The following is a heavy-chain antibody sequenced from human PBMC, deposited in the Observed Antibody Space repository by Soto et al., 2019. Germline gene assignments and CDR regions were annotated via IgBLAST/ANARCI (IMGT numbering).Heavy chain of an antibody. D-gene: IGHD5-18*01. Sequence: QVQLQESGPGLVKPSQTLSLTCTVSGGSISSGDYYWSWIRQPPGKGLEWIGYIYYSGSTYYNPSLQSGVTITVDTSKNKFSLNLSYVTAADTAVYYCASLDTAMVTGYYYGMDVWGQGTTVTVSS. CDR2: IYYSGST. V-gene: IGHV4-30-4*01. CDR3: ASLDTAMVTGYYYGMDV. CDR1: GGSISSGDYY. J-gene: IGHJ6*02.